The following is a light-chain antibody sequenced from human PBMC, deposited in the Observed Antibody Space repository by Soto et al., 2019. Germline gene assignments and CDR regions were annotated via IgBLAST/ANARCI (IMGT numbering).Light chain of an antibody. CDR1: QSVSSN. Sequence: EIVMTQSPATLSVSPGERATLSCRASQSVSSNLAWYQQKPGQAPRLLIYGASSRATGIPVRFSGSGSGTEFTLTISSLQSEAFAVYYCHQYYTWPLTFGQGTRLEIK. CDR2: GAS. CDR3: HQYYTWPLT. J-gene: IGKJ5*01. V-gene: IGKV3-15*01.